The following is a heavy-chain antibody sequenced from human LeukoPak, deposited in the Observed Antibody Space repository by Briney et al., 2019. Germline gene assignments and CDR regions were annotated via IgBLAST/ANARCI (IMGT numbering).Heavy chain of an antibody. V-gene: IGHV4-34*01. D-gene: IGHD3-10*01. CDR2: INHSGST. J-gene: IGHJ4*02. Sequence: PSETLSLTCAVYGGSFSGYYWSWIRQPPGKGLEWIGEINHSGSTNYNPSVKSRVTISVDTSKNQFSLKLSSVTAADTAVYYCARVGITMVRGVIITSGIYYFDYWGQGTLVTVSS. CDR1: GGSFSGYY. CDR3: ARVGITMVRGVIITSGIYYFDY.